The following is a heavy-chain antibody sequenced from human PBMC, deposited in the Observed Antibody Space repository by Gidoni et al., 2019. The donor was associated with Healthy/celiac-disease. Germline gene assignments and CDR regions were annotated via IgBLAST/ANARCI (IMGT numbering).Heavy chain of an antibody. D-gene: IGHD3-3*01. Sequence: QVQLQESGPGLVKPSQTLSLTCTVSGGSISSGSYYWSWIRQPAGKGLEWIGRIYTSGSTNYNPSLKSRVTISVDTSKNQFSLKLSSVTAADTAVYYCARGARFLDPTDYFDYWGQGTLVTVSS. CDR1: GGSISSGSYY. CDR2: IYTSGST. J-gene: IGHJ4*02. CDR3: ARGARFLDPTDYFDY. V-gene: IGHV4-61*02.